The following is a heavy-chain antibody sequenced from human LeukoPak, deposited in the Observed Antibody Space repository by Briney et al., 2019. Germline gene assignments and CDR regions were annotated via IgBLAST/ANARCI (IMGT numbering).Heavy chain of an antibody. CDR2: IYHSGIT. Sequence: SETLSLTCTVSDYSISSGYGYYWGWIRQPPGKGLEWIGNIYHSGITYYNHFNSSLKSRVTISVDTSKNQFSLKLSSVTAADTAVYYCARAPPEGTRRHYDFWSGSYFSYFDYWGQGTLVTVSS. D-gene: IGHD3-3*01. J-gene: IGHJ4*02. V-gene: IGHV4-38-2*02. CDR3: ARAPPEGTRRHYDFWSGSYFSYFDY. CDR1: DYSISSGYGYY.